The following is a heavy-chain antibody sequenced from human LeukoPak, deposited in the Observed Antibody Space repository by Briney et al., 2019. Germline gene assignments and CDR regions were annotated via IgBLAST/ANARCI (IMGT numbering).Heavy chain of an antibody. Sequence: GGSLRLSCRASGFTFDYYDMNWVRQAPGQGPEWISYISSSGSTIYVADSVKGRFTISRDNANNSLFLQMNSLRVEDAAVYYCTRFSYCDSSPYFDYWVQGTPVTVSS. CDR3: TRFSYCDSSPYFDY. CDR1: GFTFDYYD. J-gene: IGHJ4*02. CDR2: ISSSGSTI. D-gene: IGHD3-22*01. V-gene: IGHV3-48*03.